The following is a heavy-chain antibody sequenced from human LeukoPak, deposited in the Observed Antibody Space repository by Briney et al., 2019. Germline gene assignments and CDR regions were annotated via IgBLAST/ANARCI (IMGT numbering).Heavy chain of an antibody. CDR3: ARDRRYFDWLLKTYYYYGMDV. CDR2: ISAYNGNT. Sequence: PSVKVSYTASGYTFTIYGIRWVRHAPGKGREWMGWISAYNGNTKYTQKLQGRVTMTTDTSTSTAYMELRSLRSDATAVYYCARDRRYFDWLLKTYYYYGMDVWSKGTTVTVSS. J-gene: IGHJ6*04. D-gene: IGHD3-9*01. CDR1: GYTFTIYG. V-gene: IGHV1-18*04.